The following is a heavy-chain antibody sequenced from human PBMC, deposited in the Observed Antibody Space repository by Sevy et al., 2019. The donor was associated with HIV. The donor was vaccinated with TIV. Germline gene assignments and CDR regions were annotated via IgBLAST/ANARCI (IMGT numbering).Heavy chain of an antibody. CDR2: ISDSSNYI. V-gene: IGHV3-21*01. D-gene: IGHD2-2*02. CDR3: ARRYCSLTSCYMHDAFDI. CDR1: GFTFSSYS. J-gene: IGHJ3*02. Sequence: LSLTCAASGFTFSSYSMNWGRHAPGKGLEWVSSISDSSNYIYYADSVKGRFTISRDNAKNSLFLPMNSMRAEDTAVYYCARRYCSLTSCYMHDAFDIWGQGTMVTVSS.